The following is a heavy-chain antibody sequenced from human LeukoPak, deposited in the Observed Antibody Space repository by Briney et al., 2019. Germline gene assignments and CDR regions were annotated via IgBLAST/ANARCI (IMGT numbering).Heavy chain of an antibody. Sequence: SETLSLTCAVYGGSFSGYYWSWIRQHPGKGLEWIGYIYYSGSTYYNPSLKSRVTISVDTSKNQFSLKLSSVTAADTAVYYCARDNGDYRYYFDYWGQGTLVTVSS. CDR3: ARDNGDYRYYFDY. CDR2: IYYSGST. D-gene: IGHD4-17*01. J-gene: IGHJ4*02. CDR1: GGSFSGYY. V-gene: IGHV4-31*11.